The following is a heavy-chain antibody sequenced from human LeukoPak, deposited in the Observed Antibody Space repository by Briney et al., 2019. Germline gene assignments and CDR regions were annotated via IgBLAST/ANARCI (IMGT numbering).Heavy chain of an antibody. D-gene: IGHD5-12*01. Sequence: GGSLRLSCAASGFTFSSYAMHWVRQAPGKGLEWVAVISYDGSNKYYADSVKGRFTISRDNSKNTLYLQMNSLRAEDTAIYYCARDWATEGYWGQGTLVTVSS. J-gene: IGHJ4*02. CDR1: GFTFSSYA. CDR3: ARDWATEGY. V-gene: IGHV3-30-3*01. CDR2: ISYDGSNK.